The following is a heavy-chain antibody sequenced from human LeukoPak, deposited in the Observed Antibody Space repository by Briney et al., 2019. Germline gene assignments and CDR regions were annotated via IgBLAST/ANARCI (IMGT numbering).Heavy chain of an antibody. CDR2: INHSEST. J-gene: IGHJ4*02. V-gene: IGHV4-34*01. D-gene: IGHD6-19*01. Sequence: SETLSLTCAVYGGPFRGYYWSWIRQPPGKGLEWIGDINHSESTNYNPSLKSRVTISVDTSKNQFSLKLRSVTAADTAVYYCARSYSSGWYLSFDYWGQGTLVTVSS. CDR1: GGPFRGYY. CDR3: ARSYSSGWYLSFDY.